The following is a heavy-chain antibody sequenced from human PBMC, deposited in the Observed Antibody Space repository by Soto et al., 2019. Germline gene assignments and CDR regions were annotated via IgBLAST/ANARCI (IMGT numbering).Heavy chain of an antibody. Sequence: GGSLRLSCAASGFTFSTHSMNWVRQAPGKGLEWISYITSSGATMYADSVKGRFTISRDNAKNSLYLQMNSLGVDDTAVYFCVGEVGFQLIYWGQGTLVTVSS. CDR1: GFTFSTHS. V-gene: IGHV3-48*01. CDR2: ITSSGAT. CDR3: VGEVGFQLIY. J-gene: IGHJ4*02. D-gene: IGHD2-2*01.